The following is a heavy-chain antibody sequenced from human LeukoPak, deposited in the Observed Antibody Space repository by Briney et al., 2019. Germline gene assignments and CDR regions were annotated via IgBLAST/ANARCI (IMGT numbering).Heavy chain of an antibody. Sequence: SETLSLTCAVSGGSISSSNWWSWVRQPPGKGLEFIGEIFHSGSTNYNPSLKSRVTLSVDKSKNQFSLKLTSVTAADTAVYYCATTFNWAFDYWGQGTLVTVSS. CDR3: ATTFNWAFDY. D-gene: IGHD7-27*01. CDR2: IFHSGST. J-gene: IGHJ4*02. V-gene: IGHV4-4*02. CDR1: GGSISSSNW.